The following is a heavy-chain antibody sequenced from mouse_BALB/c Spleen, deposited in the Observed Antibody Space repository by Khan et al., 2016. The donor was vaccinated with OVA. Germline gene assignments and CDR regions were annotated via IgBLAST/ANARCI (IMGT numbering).Heavy chain of an antibody. J-gene: IGHJ3*01. V-gene: IGHV9-3-1*01. CDR2: INTYTGEP. CDR3: ARHPYFSEVIVY. CDR1: GYTFTNYG. Sequence: QIQLVQSGPELKKPGETVKISCKASGYTFTNYGMNWVKQTPGKGLKWMGWINTYTGEPTYADDFKARFAFSLETSASTAYLQLSNLKHEDTATYICARHPYFSEVIVYWGQGTLVTVSA. D-gene: IGHD1-1*01.